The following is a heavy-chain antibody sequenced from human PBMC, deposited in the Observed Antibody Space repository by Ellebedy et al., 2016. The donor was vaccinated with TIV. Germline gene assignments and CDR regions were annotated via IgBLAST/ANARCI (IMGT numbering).Heavy chain of an antibody. CDR3: ATVGITGTTGFDY. V-gene: IGHV1-69*13. CDR1: GGTFSSYA. D-gene: IGHD1-7*01. Sequence: SVKVSCXASGGTFSSYAISWVRQAPGQGLEWMGGIIPIFGTANYAQKFQGRVTITADESTSTAYMELSSLRSEDTAVYYCATVGITGTTGFDYWGQGTLVTVSS. J-gene: IGHJ4*02. CDR2: IIPIFGTA.